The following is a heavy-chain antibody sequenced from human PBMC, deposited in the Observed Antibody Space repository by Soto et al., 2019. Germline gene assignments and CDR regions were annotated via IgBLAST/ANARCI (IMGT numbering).Heavy chain of an antibody. CDR3: ARGRIAAADAEIYYYYYMDV. CDR1: GFTFSDYY. Sequence: GGSLRLSCAASGFTFSDYYMSWIRQAPGKGLEWVSYISSSGSTIYYADSVKGRFTISRDNAKNSLYLQMNSLRAEDTAVYYCARGRIAAADAEIYYYYYMDVWGKGTTVTVSS. J-gene: IGHJ6*03. CDR2: ISSSGSTI. D-gene: IGHD6-13*01. V-gene: IGHV3-11*01.